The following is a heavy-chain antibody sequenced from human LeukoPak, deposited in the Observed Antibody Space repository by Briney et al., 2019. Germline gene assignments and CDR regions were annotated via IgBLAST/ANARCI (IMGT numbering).Heavy chain of an antibody. D-gene: IGHD3-3*01. CDR2: IYTSGST. CDR1: GGSISSSSYY. J-gene: IGHJ5*02. CDR3: ARDRGDFWSGYGWFDP. V-gene: IGHV4-61*02. Sequence: SETLSLTCTVSGGSISSSSYYWSWIRQPAGKGLEWIGRIYTSGSTNYNPSLKSRVTMSVDTSKNQFSLKLSSVTAADTAVYYCARDRGDFWSGYGWFDPWGQGTLVTVSS.